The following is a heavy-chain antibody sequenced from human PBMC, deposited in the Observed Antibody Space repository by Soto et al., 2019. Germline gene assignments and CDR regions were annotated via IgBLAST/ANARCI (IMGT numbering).Heavy chain of an antibody. V-gene: IGHV4-39*01. D-gene: IGHD1-20*01. Sequence: PSETLSLTCSVSGGPIRSYTYYWAWIRQPPGKGLEWIGSINYSGNSYHDPSLRIRLTISLDPSKNQFSLKLCSVTAADTAVYFCARHWSTSVNNFFDPWGQGTLVTVS. CDR3: ARHWSTSVNNFFDP. CDR1: GGPIRSYTYY. CDR2: INYSGNS. J-gene: IGHJ5*02.